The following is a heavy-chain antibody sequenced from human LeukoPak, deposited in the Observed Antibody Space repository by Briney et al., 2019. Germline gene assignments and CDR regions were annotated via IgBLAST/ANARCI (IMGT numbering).Heavy chain of an antibody. D-gene: IGHD3-3*01. CDR2: ISSSSSTI. J-gene: IGHJ4*02. CDR1: GFTFSQYW. CDR3: ARVSLRFLEWLDQYYFDY. Sequence: GGSLRLSCAASGFTFSQYWMSWVRQAPGKGLEWVSYISSSSSTIYYADSVKGRFTISRDNAKNSLYLQMSSLRAEDTAVYYCARVSLRFLEWLDQYYFDYWGQGTLVTVSS. V-gene: IGHV3-48*01.